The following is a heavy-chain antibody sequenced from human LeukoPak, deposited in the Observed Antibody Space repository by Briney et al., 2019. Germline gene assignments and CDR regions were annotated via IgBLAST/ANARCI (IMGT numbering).Heavy chain of an antibody. Sequence: GASVKVSCKASGYTFTGYYMHRVRQAPGQGLEWMGWINPNSGGTNSAQKFQGRVTMTRDTSISTAYMELSRLRSDDTAVYYCARRGYYDSSGQLDYWGQGTLVTVSS. J-gene: IGHJ4*02. CDR1: GYTFTGYY. V-gene: IGHV1-2*02. CDR3: ARRGYYDSSGQLDY. CDR2: INPNSGGT. D-gene: IGHD3-22*01.